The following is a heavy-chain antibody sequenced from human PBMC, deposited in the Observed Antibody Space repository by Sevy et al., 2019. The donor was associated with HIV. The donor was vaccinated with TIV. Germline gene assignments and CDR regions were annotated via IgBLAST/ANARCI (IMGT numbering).Heavy chain of an antibody. CDR1: GFTFGSYA. J-gene: IGHJ4*02. V-gene: IGHV3-23*01. Sequence: GGSLRLSCAASGFTFGSYAMNWVRQAPGKGLEWVSGISGTRGGGDKTNYADSVKGRFTSSRDDSKNSLYLQLNSLRAEDTAIYYCARKYDSSGYYDYWGQGTLVTVSS. CDR2: ISGTRGGGDKT. D-gene: IGHD3-22*01. CDR3: ARKYDSSGYYDY.